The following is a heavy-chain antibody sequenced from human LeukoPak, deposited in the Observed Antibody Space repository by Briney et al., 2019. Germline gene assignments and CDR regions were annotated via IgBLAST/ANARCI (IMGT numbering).Heavy chain of an antibody. D-gene: IGHD3-9*01. J-gene: IGHJ4*02. CDR3: ATPRRAPYYDILTGYDSGPYFDY. CDR2: INHSGST. Sequence: PSETLSLTCAVYGGSFSGYYWSWIRQPPGKGLEWIGEINHSGSTNYNPSLKSRVTISVDTSKNQFSLKLSSVTAADTAVYYCATPRRAPYYDILTGYDSGPYFDYWGQGTLVTVSS. V-gene: IGHV4-34*01. CDR1: GGSFSGYY.